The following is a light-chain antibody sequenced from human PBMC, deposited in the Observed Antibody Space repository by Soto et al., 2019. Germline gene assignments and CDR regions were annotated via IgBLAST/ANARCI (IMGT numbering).Light chain of an antibody. V-gene: IGLV3-1*01. CDR1: KLGDKY. Sequence: SYELTQPPSVSVSPGQTASITCSGDKLGDKYACWYQQKPGQSPVLVIYQDSKRPSGIPERFSGSNSGNTATLTISGTQAMVEANYYCQAWDSSTGEVFGGGTKLTVL. CDR3: QAWDSSTGEV. J-gene: IGLJ2*01. CDR2: QDS.